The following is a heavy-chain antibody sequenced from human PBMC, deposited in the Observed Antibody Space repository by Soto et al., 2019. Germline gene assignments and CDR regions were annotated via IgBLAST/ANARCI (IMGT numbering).Heavy chain of an antibody. V-gene: IGHV3-7*01. Sequence: GSLSLSCAASGFTFSGFWMSWVRQAPGKGLEWMANIKQDGSDKYYVDSVKGRFSISRDNAKNSLYLQMNSLRAEDTAVYYCARGGGALDYWGQGTLVTVSS. CDR3: ARGGGALDY. D-gene: IGHD3-16*01. CDR1: GFTFSGFW. J-gene: IGHJ4*02. CDR2: IKQDGSDK.